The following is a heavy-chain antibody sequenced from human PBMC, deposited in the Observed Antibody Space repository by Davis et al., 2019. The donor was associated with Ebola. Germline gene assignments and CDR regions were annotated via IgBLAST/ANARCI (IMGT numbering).Heavy chain of an antibody. CDR3: AKGQGYSYGYLDY. CDR1: GFTFSTYG. CDR2: ISYDGSNK. D-gene: IGHD5-18*01. V-gene: IGHV3-30*18. J-gene: IGHJ4*02. Sequence: GGSLRLSCAASGFTFSTYGMHWVRQAPGKGLEWVAVISYDGSNKYYADSVKGRFTISRDNSKNTLYLQMNSLRAEDTAVYYCAKGQGYSYGYLDYWGQGTLVTVSS.